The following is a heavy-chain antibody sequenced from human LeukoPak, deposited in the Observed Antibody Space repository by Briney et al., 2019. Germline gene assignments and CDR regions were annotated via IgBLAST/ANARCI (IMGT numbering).Heavy chain of an antibody. Sequence: TGGSLRLSCAASEFIFSGYWMNWVRQAPGKGLEWVANIKQDGSEKQYVDSVRGRFTISRDNAKNSLYLQMNSLRVEDTAVYYCERDGFVGAADYWGQGTLVTVSS. CDR3: ERDGFVGAADY. CDR2: IKQDGSEK. D-gene: IGHD6-13*01. V-gene: IGHV3-7*01. CDR1: EFIFSGYW. J-gene: IGHJ4*02.